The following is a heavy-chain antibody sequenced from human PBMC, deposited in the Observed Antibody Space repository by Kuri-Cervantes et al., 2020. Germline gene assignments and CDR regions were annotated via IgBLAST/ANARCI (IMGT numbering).Heavy chain of an antibody. CDR2: ISYDGSNK. CDR3: AKDGPQWLRNYYYYYGMDV. J-gene: IGHJ6*02. Sequence: GGSLRLSCAASGFTFSSYGMHWVHQAPGKGLEWVAVISYDGSNKYYADSVKGRFTISRDNSKNTLYLQMNGLRAEDTAVYYCAKDGPQWLRNYYYYYGMDVWGQGATVTVSS. D-gene: IGHD5-12*01. CDR1: GFTFSSYG. V-gene: IGHV3-30*18.